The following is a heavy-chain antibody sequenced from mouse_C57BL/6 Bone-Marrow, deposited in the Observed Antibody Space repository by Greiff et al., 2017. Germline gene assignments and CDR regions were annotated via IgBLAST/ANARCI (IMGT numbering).Heavy chain of an antibody. J-gene: IGHJ1*03. CDR3: ARLQDHGDFDV. V-gene: IGHV1-37*01. CDR1: GYSFTDYF. D-gene: IGHD6-1*01. CDR2: LNPYNGDT. Sequence: EVQLQQSGPELVKPGASVKISCKASGYSFTDYFMNWVKQSHGQSLEWIGRLNPYNGDTFYNQKFKDKATLTVDKSSSTANMERLILSSEDFSVYYCARLQDHGDFDVWGTGTTVTVSS.